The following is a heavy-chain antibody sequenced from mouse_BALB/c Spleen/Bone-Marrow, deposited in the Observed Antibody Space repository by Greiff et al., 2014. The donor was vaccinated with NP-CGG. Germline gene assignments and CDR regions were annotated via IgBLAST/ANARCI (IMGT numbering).Heavy chain of an antibody. Sequence: QVQLKESGAELVKPGASAKLSCKASGYTFSSYYMYWVKQRPGQGLEWIGEINPSNGGTKFNEKFKGKATLTVDKSSSTAYMQLSSLTSEDSAVYYGTRSNYGYWYFDVWGAGTTVTVSS. CDR2: INPSNGGT. V-gene: IGHV1S81*02. D-gene: IGHD1-1*01. CDR3: TRSNYGYWYFDV. CDR1: GYTFSSYY. J-gene: IGHJ1*01.